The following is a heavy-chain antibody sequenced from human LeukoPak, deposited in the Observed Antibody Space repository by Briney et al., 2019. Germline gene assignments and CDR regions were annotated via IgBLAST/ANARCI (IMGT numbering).Heavy chain of an antibody. D-gene: IGHD2-15*01. CDR1: GYAFTVYC. J-gene: IGHJ4*02. CDR2: INPNTGAT. CDR3: ARDERFCNGDNHYPDLGY. V-gene: IGHV1-2*02. Sequence: ASVKVSCKSSGYAFTVYCMLWVRQAPGQGLGLMGLINPNTGATKYGQNFQGRLTLNRDTSIRTTFMELSSLRSDDTAFYYCARDERFCNGDNHYPDLGYWGQGTLVTVSS.